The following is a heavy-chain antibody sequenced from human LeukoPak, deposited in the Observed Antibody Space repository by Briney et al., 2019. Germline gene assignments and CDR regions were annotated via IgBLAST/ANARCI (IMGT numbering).Heavy chain of an antibody. Sequence: SETLSLTCSVSGGSISHYYWSWVRQPPGKGLEWIGEIYHSGGTNYNPSLKSRITISVDKSQNQFSLKVNSLTAADTAVYYCATNGYYCMDVWGKGTTVTVSS. CDR2: IYHSGGT. CDR3: ATNGYYCMDV. CDR1: GGSISHYY. D-gene: IGHD2-8*01. J-gene: IGHJ6*03. V-gene: IGHV4-4*02.